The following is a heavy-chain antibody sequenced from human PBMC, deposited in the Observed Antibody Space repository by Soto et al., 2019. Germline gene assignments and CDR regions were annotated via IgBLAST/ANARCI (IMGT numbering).Heavy chain of an antibody. Sequence: ASVKVSCKASGYTFTSYYMHWVRQAPGQGLEWMGIINPSGGSTSYAQKFQGRVTMTRDTSTSTVSMELSSLRSEDTAVYYCARGSREVVVVAAEGREDYYYYYMDVWGKGTTVTVSS. CDR3: ARGSREVVVVAAEGREDYYYYYMDV. CDR1: GYTFTSYY. J-gene: IGHJ6*03. V-gene: IGHV1-46*01. D-gene: IGHD2-15*01. CDR2: INPSGGST.